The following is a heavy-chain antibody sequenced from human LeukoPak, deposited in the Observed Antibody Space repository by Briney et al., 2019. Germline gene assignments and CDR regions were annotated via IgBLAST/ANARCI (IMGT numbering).Heavy chain of an antibody. V-gene: IGHV4-34*01. CDR2: INHSGST. J-gene: IGHJ6*03. CDR3: ARAYCGGDCCPNYYYYYMDV. D-gene: IGHD2-21*02. CDR1: GGSFSGYY. Sequence: SETLSLTCAVYGGSFSGYYWSWIRQPPGKGLEWIGEINHSGSTNYNPSLKSRATISVDTSKNQFSLKLSSVTAADTAVYYCARAYCGGDCCPNYYYYYMDVWGKGTTVTVSS.